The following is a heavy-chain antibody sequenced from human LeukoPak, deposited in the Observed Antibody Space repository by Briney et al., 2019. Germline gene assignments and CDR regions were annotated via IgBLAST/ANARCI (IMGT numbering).Heavy chain of an antibody. CDR3: ARHLDWAFDY. V-gene: IGHV3-7*01. CDR1: GFTFNKFW. CDR2: INPDGSDK. J-gene: IGHJ4*02. Sequence: GGSLRLSCAASGFTFNKFWTTWARQAPGKGRGWVANINPDGSDKHHVDSVKGRFRISRDNAENSLYLQMDSLRAEDTAVYYCARHLDWAFDYWGQGTLVTVSS. D-gene: IGHD2-21*01.